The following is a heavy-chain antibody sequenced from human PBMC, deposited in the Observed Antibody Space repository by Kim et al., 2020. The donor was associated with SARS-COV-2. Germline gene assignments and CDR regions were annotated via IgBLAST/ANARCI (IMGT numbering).Heavy chain of an antibody. D-gene: IGHD1-26*01. CDR3: ARDGGSYSFDY. Sequence: KYYADSVKGRFTISRDNSKNTLYLQMNSLRAEDTAVYYCARDGGSYSFDYWGQGTLVTVSS. V-gene: IGHV3-30*01. J-gene: IGHJ4*02. CDR2: K.